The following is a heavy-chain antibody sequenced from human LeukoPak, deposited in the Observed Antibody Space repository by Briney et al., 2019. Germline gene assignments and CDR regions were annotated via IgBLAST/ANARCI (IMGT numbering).Heavy chain of an antibody. D-gene: IGHD3-22*01. Sequence: SETLSLTCTVSGGSISSYYWSWIRQPPGKGLEWTGYIYYSGSTNYNPSLKSRVTISVDTSKNQFSLKLSSVTAADTAVYYCAYYDSSGFLDYWGQGTLVTVSS. J-gene: IGHJ4*02. CDR2: IYYSGST. CDR1: GGSISSYY. V-gene: IGHV4-59*01. CDR3: AYYDSSGFLDY.